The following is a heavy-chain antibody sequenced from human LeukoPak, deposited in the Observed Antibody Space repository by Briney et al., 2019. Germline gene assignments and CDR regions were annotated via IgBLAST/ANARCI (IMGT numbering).Heavy chain of an antibody. Sequence: SETLSLTCTVSGGSISSSSYYWGWIRQPPGKGLEWIGSIYYSGSTYYNPSLKSRVTISVDTSKNQFSLKLSSVTAADTAVYYCASREHTTYSSGWSCHLNWFDPWGQGTLVTVSS. D-gene: IGHD6-19*01. CDR2: IYYSGST. CDR3: ASREHTTYSSGWSCHLNWFDP. V-gene: IGHV4-39*01. J-gene: IGHJ5*02. CDR1: GGSISSSSYY.